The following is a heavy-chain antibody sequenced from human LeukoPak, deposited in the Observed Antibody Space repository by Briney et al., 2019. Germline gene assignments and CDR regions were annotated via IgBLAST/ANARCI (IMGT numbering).Heavy chain of an antibody. CDR3: ASLMGLVYYGSGSSHYYYYGMDV. V-gene: IGHV3-21*01. D-gene: IGHD3-10*01. Sequence: PGGSLRLSCAASGFTFSSYSMNWVRQAPGKGLEWVSSISSSSSYIYYADSVKGRFTISRDNAKNSLYLQMNSLRAEDTAVYYCASLMGLVYYGSGSSHYYYYGMDVWGQGTTVTVSS. CDR1: GFTFSSYS. CDR2: ISSSSSYI. J-gene: IGHJ6*02.